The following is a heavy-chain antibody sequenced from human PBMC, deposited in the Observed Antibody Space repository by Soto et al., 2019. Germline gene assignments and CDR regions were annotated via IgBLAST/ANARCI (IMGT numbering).Heavy chain of an antibody. CDR2: IIPIFGTA. J-gene: IGHJ5*02. CDR1: GGTFSSYA. V-gene: IGHV1-69*13. CDR3: ANRLTIFGVVEALQFDP. D-gene: IGHD3-3*01. Sequence: GASVKVSCKASGGTFSSYAISWVRQAPGQGLEWMGGIIPIFGTANYAQKFQGRVTITADESTSTAYMELSSLRSEDTAVYYCANRLTIFGVVEALQFDPWGQGTLVTVSS.